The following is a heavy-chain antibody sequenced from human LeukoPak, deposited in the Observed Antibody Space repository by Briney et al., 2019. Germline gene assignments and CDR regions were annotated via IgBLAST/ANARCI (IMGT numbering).Heavy chain of an antibody. CDR2: ISHSGST. D-gene: IGHD2-2*02. CDR1: GGSFSGYY. CDR3: ARGGIVVVPAAIRWFDP. Sequence: PSETLSLTXAVYGGSFSGYYWSWIRQPPGKGLEWIGEISHSGSTNYNPSLKSRVTISVDTSKNQFSLKLSSVTAADTAVYYCARGGIVVVPAAIRWFDPWGQGTLVTVSS. V-gene: IGHV4-34*01. J-gene: IGHJ5*02.